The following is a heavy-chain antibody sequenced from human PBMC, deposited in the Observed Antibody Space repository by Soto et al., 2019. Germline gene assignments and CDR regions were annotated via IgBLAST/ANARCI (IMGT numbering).Heavy chain of an antibody. CDR2: IYPGDSDT. CDR3: ARHLAGGYYYDSSGTTFQH. Sequence: GEYLKISCTGSGYSFTRYWIGWVRQMPGKGLEWMGIIYPGDSDTRYSPSFQGQVTIPADKSISTAYLQWSSLKASDTAMYYCARHLAGGYYYDSSGTTFQHWGQGTLVTVSS. J-gene: IGHJ1*01. CDR1: GYSFTRYW. V-gene: IGHV5-51*01. D-gene: IGHD3-22*01.